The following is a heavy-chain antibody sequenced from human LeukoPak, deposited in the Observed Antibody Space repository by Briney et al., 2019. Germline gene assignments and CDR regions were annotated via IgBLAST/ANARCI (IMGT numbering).Heavy chain of an antibody. CDR1: GGSSSGFY. CDR2: INVGGGT. J-gene: IGHJ4*02. D-gene: IGHD2-15*01. CDR3: ACLGYCSGGSCYDHFDY. Sequence: PSETLSLTCVVYGGSSSGFYWTWIRQTPGKGLEWIGKINVGGGTNYNPSLKSRVTMSLDTSKNQFSLKLSSVTAADTAVYYCACLGYCSGGSCYDHFDYWGQGTLVTVSS. V-gene: IGHV4-34*01.